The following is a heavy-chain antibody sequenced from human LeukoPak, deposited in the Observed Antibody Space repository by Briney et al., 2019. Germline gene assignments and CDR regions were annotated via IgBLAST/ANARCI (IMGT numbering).Heavy chain of an antibody. V-gene: IGHV3-23*01. Sequence: GGTLRLSCAASGFTFSSYGMSWVRQAPGKGLEWVSSFGGGGGSTYYADSVKGRFTISRDNSKNTLYLQMNSLRAEDTAVYYCAKQGRDWLRDYYYYMDVWGKGTTVTISS. CDR1: GFTFSSYG. J-gene: IGHJ6*03. CDR2: FGGGGGST. CDR3: AKQGRDWLRDYYYYMDV. D-gene: IGHD3-9*01.